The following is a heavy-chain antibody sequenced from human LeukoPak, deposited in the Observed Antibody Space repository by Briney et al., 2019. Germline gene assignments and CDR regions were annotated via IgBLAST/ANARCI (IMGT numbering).Heavy chain of an antibody. D-gene: IGHD3-22*01. CDR2: IYYSGST. Sequence: PSETLSLTCTVSGGSISSYYWSWIRQPPGKGLEWIGYIYYSGSTYYNPSLKSRVTISVDTSKNQFSLKLSSVTAADTAVYYCARDSSGYYDYGMDVWGQGTTVTVSS. V-gene: IGHV4-30-4*08. CDR3: ARDSSGYYDYGMDV. CDR1: GGSISSYY. J-gene: IGHJ6*02.